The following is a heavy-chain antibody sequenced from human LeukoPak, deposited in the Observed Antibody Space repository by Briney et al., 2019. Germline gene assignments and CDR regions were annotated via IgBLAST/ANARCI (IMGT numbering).Heavy chain of an antibody. CDR3: TTGDGTKFDS. J-gene: IGHJ4*02. CDR2: TNSDGSST. D-gene: IGHD2-21*02. V-gene: IGHV3-74*01. CDR1: GFTFSSYW. Sequence: GGSLRLSCAASGFTFSSYWMHWVRQAPGKGLVWVSRTNSDGSSTSYADSVKGRFTISRDNAKNSLYLQMNSLRLEDTALYYCTTGDGTKFDSWGQGTLVTVSS.